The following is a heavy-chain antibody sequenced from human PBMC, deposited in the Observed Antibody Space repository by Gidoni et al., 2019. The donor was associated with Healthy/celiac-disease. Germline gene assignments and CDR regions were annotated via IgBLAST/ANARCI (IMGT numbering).Heavy chain of an antibody. V-gene: IGHV1-18*04. CDR1: VYTFTSYG. CDR2: ISAYNGNT. Sequence: QVQLVQSGAEVKTPGASVKFSCKASVYTFTSYGISWVRQPPGQGLEWMGWISAYNGNTNYAQKLQGRVTMTTDTSTSTAYMELRSLRSDDTAVYYCANLHVAGYYYYMDVWGKGTTVTVSS. CDR3: ANLHVAGYYYYMDV. J-gene: IGHJ6*03. D-gene: IGHD2-15*01.